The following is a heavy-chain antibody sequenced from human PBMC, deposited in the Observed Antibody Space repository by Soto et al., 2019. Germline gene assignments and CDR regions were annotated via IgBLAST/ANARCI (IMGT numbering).Heavy chain of an antibody. V-gene: IGHV3-30*18. J-gene: IGHJ6*03. CDR1: GFTFSSYG. D-gene: IGHD2-15*01. CDR3: AKAGAASAHYMDV. Sequence: PVGSLRLSCAASGFTFSSYGMHWVRQAPGKGLEWVAVMASDGSGKYYADSVKGRFTISRDNSKNTLCLQMNSLRAEDTAVSYCAKAGAASAHYMDVCGQGTTVTVSS. CDR2: MASDGSGK.